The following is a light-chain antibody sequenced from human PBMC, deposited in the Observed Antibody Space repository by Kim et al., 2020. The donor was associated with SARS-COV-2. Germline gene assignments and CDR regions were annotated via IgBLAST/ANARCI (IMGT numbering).Light chain of an antibody. Sequence: RRVTLSCSGSSSSLGSNTVSWYQQLPGTAPKLLIHSNNQRPSGVPDRFSGTKSGTSASLAISGLQSEDEADYYCAAWDDSLNGVVLGGGTQLTVL. J-gene: IGLJ2*01. CDR3: AAWDDSLNGVV. CDR1: SSSLGSNT. CDR2: SNN. V-gene: IGLV1-44*01.